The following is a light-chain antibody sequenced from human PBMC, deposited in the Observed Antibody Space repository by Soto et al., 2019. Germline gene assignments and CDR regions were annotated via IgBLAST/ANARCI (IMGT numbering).Light chain of an antibody. Sequence: SGSAEPERRARMSCSGSSSNIRSNPLNRYQPLPGTAPKLLIYSNNQRPSGVPDRFSGSKSGTSASLAISGLQAEDDTDYYCAARDDSLNGYVCGTGT. CDR2: SNN. CDR1: SSNIRSNP. V-gene: IGLV1-44*01. J-gene: IGLJ1*01. CDR3: AARDDSLNGYV.